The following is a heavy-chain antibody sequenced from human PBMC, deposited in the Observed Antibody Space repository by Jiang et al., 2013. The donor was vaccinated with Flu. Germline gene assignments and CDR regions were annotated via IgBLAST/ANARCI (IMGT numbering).Heavy chain of an antibody. CDR1: GGSFSGYY. CDR2: INHSGST. D-gene: IGHD3-22*01. J-gene: IGHJ6*02. Sequence: LLKPSETLSLTCAVYGGSFSGYYWSWIRQPPGKGLEWIGEINHSGSTNYNPSLKSRVTISVDTSKNQFSLKLSSVTAADTAVYYCARQDYYDSSGYYYGIRGMDVWGQGTTVTVSS. CDR3: ARQDYYDSSGYYYGIRGMDV. V-gene: IGHV4-34*01.